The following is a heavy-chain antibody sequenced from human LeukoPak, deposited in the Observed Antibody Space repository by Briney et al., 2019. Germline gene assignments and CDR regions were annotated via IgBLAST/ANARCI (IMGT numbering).Heavy chain of an antibody. CDR3: AIALPPSINTPWK. Sequence: GGSLRLSCAASGFTFSSYWMHWVRQAPGKGLVWVSRISSDGSSTRYADSVKGRFTISRDNAKNTLYLQMNSLRAEDTAVYYCAIALPPSINTPWKWGQGTLVTVSS. D-gene: IGHD3-3*02. CDR1: GFTFSSYW. CDR2: ISSDGSST. V-gene: IGHV3-74*01. J-gene: IGHJ4*02.